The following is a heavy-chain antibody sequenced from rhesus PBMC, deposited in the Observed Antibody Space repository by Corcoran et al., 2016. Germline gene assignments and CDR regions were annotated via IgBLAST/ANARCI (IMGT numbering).Heavy chain of an antibody. CDR2: ISSASSYI. CDR1: GFTVSDYY. Sequence: EVQLVESGGGWVQPGGSLRLSCAASGFTVSDYYMSWGRQAPGKGLEWVSSISSASSYIYYADSVKGRFTISRDNAKNSLSLQMNSLKTEDTAVYYCSSNYFDYWGQGVLVTVSS. J-gene: IGHJ4*01. V-gene: IGHV3S16*01. CDR3: SSNYFDY. D-gene: IGHD4-23*01.